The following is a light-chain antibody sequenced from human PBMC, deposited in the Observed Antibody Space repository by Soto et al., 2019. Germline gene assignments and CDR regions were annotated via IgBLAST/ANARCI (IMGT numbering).Light chain of an antibody. CDR1: RSISDY. CDR3: QKYDSAPLT. J-gene: IGKJ3*01. CDR2: DVS. Sequence: DIQMTQSPSSLSASIGDTVTITCRASRSISDYLAWYQQKPGISPKLLIYDVSTLQSGVPSRFSGSGSETDFTLTISSLQPEDVATYYCQKYDSAPLTFGPGTKVDI. V-gene: IGKV1-27*01.